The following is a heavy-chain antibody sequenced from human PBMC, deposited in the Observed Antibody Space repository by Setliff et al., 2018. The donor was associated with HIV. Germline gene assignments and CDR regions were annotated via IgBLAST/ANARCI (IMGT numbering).Heavy chain of an antibody. CDR3: AKPSLEWSPNWFDP. V-gene: IGHV1-2*02. D-gene: IGHD3-3*01. CDR2: IIPNNFNT. J-gene: IGHJ5*02. CDR1: GGTFSRYP. Sequence: ASVKVSCKASGGTFSRYPISWVRQAPGQGLEWMGGIIPNNFNTQYAKNFQGRVTMTRDTSISTAYMELSSLKADDTAVHYCAKPSLEWSPNWFDPWGQGTLVTVS.